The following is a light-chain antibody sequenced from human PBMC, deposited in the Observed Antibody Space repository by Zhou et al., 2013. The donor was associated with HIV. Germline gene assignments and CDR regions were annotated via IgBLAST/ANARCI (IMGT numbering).Light chain of an antibody. J-gene: IGKJ1*01. CDR2: KAS. CDR1: QNIDRW. V-gene: IGKV1-5*03. CDR3: QQYNSYLWT. Sequence: DIQMTQSPSTLSASVGDRVTLTCRASQNIDRWLAWYQQKPGKVPKLLLYKASNLASGVPSRFSGSGSGTEFTLTISSLQPDDFATYYCQQYNSYLWTFGQGTKVEIK.